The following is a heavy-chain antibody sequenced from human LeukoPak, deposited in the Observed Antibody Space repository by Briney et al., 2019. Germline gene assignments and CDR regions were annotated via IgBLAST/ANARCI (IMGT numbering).Heavy chain of an antibody. CDR1: GFTFSSYE. J-gene: IGHJ4*02. D-gene: IGHD5-24*01. V-gene: IGHV3-48*03. Sequence: GGSLRLSCAASGFTFSSYEMNWVRQAPGKGLEWVSYISSSGSTINYADSVKGRFTISRDNAKNSLYLQMNSLRAEDTAVYYCARGGEGDGYNYGGLDYWGQGTLVTVSS. CDR3: ARGGEGDGYNYGGLDY. CDR2: ISSSGSTI.